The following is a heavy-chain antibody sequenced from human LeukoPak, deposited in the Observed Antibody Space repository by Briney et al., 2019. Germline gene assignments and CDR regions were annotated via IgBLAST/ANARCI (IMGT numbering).Heavy chain of an antibody. CDR3: ARGYGDYSYYYYYMDV. CDR1: GYTFTGYY. CDR2: MNPNSGNT. Sequence: ASVKVSCKASGYTFTGYYMHWVRQAPGQGLEWMGWMNPNSGNTGYAQKFQGRVTITRNTSISTAYMELSSLRSEDTAVYYCARGYGDYSYYYYYMDVWGKGTTVTVSS. D-gene: IGHD4-17*01. V-gene: IGHV1-8*03. J-gene: IGHJ6*03.